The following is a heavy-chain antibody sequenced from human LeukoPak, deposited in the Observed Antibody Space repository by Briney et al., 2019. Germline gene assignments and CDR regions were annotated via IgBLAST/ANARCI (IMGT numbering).Heavy chain of an antibody. J-gene: IGHJ6*03. CDR2: IIPIFGTA. Sequence: SVKVSCKASGGTFSSYAISWVRQAPGQGLEWMGGIIPIFGTANYAQKFQGRVTITTDESTSTAYMELSSLRSEDTAVYYWASKGVGGSYAPYYYYMDVWGKGTTVTVSS. CDR1: GGTFSSYA. D-gene: IGHD1-26*01. CDR3: ASKGVGGSYAPYYYYMDV. V-gene: IGHV1-69*05.